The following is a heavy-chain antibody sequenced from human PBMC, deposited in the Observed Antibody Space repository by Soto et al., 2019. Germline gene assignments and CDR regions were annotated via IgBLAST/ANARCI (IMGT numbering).Heavy chain of an antibody. J-gene: IGHJ5*02. CDR1: GGSFSGYY. Sequence: SETPSLTCAVYGGSFSGYYWSWVRQPPGKGLEWIGEINHSGSTNYNPSLKSRVTISVDTSKNQFSLKLSSVTAADTAVYYCARGVRGGYFSSTGGYRDGFDPWGQGTLVTVSS. D-gene: IGHD2-2*01. V-gene: IGHV4-34*01. CDR3: ARGVRGGYFSSTGGYRDGFDP. CDR2: INHSGST.